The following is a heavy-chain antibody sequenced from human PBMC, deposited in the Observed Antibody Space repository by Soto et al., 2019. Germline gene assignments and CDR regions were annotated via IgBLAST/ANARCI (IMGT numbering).Heavy chain of an antibody. Sequence: GASVKVSCKASGGNFSIYAISWVRQAPGQGLEWMGGIIPLFGTANYAQKFQGRVTITADKSTSTAYMELSSLRAECTALYYCARTVVVPGYGMDVWGQGTTVTVSS. V-gene: IGHV1-69*06. CDR3: ARTVVVPGYGMDV. CDR2: IIPLFGTA. D-gene: IGHD2-2*01. CDR1: GGNFSIYA. J-gene: IGHJ6*02.